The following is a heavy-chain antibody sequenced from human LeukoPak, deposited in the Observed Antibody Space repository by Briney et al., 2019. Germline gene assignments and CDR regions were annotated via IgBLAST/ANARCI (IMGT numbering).Heavy chain of an antibody. Sequence: GGSLRLSCATSGFTFSSSAMQWVRQAPGKGLEWVALIRFDGSIKDYGDSVKGRFTISRDNSRNTLYLQMNSLRFEDTAVYYCASGVIADNHWGQGTLVTVSS. CDR3: ASGVIADNH. J-gene: IGHJ5*02. D-gene: IGHD2-21*01. V-gene: IGHV3-30*02. CDR1: GFTFSSSA. CDR2: IRFDGSIK.